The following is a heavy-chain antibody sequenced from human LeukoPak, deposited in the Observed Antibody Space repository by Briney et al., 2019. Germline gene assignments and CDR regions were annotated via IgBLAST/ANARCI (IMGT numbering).Heavy chain of an antibody. CDR2: INHSGST. Sequence: SETLSLTCAVSGGSFSGYYWSWIRQPPGKGLEWIGEINHSGSTNYNPSLKSRVTISVDTSKNQFSLKLRYVTAADTAVYYCARVTGYMVEDFFDYWGQGTLVTVSS. CDR1: GGSFSGYY. J-gene: IGHJ4*02. V-gene: IGHV4-34*01. D-gene: IGHD3-9*01. CDR3: ARVTGYMVEDFFDY.